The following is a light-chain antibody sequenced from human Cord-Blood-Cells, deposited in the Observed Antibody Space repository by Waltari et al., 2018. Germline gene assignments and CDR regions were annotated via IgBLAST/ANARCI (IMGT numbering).Light chain of an antibody. CDR2: LNSDGSH. CDR3: QTWGTGIQV. CDR1: SGHSSYA. Sequence: QLVLTQSPSASASLGASVKLTCTLSSGHSSYAIAWNQQQPEKGPRYLMRLNSDGSHSKGDAIPCRFSCTSSGAERYLTSASLQTEDEADFYCQTWGTGIQVFGGGTKLTVL. V-gene: IGLV4-69*01. J-gene: IGLJ3*02.